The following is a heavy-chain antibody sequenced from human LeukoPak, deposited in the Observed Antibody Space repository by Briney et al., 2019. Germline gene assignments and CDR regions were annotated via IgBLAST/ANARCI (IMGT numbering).Heavy chain of an antibody. V-gene: IGHV3-49*04. CDR3: ARNLGYSYGYVDY. CDR2: IRSKAYGGTT. J-gene: IGHJ4*02. Sequence: PGGSLRLSCAASGFTVSSNYMSWVRQAPGKGLEWVGFIRSKAYGGTTEYAASVKGRFTISRDDSKSIAYLQMNSLKTEDTAVYYCARNLGYSYGYVDYWGQGTLVTVSS. CDR1: GFTVSSNY. D-gene: IGHD5-18*01.